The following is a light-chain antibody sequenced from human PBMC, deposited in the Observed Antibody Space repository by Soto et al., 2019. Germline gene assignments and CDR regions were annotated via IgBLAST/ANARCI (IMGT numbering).Light chain of an antibody. V-gene: IGLV2-14*01. CDR3: SSCTSSTAYV. CDR2: GVS. J-gene: IGLJ1*01. Sequence: QSVLTQPASGTGFPGQSITISCSRTSSDVGGYNYVSWYQQHPGKAPKLMIYGVSNRPSGVSDRFSGAKSGNAASLTISGLQADDEADYYCSSCTSSTAYVFGTGTKVTVL. CDR1: SSDVGGYNY.